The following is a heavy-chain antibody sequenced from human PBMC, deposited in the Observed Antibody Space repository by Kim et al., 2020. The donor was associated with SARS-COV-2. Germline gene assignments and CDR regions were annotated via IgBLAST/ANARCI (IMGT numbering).Heavy chain of an antibody. CDR2: IWYDGSNK. Sequence: GGSLRLSCAASGFTFSSYGMHWVRQAPGKGLEWVAVIWYDGSNKYYADSVKGRFTISRDNSKNTLYLQMNSLRAEDTAVYYCAREKGFWSGLSYGMDVWGQGTTVTVSS. V-gene: IGHV3-33*01. J-gene: IGHJ6*02. D-gene: IGHD3-3*01. CDR3: AREKGFWSGLSYGMDV. CDR1: GFTFSSYG.